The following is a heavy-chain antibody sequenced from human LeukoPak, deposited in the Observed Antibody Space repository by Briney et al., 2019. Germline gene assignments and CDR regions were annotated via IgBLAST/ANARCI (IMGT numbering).Heavy chain of an antibody. Sequence: ASVEVSCKASGGSFDGHVLSWLRQAPGQGLEWMGGINPIAGTTSHAQKFQDRISITTDGSTTAYMALSSLTSEDTAVYYCARGVYSYDGSGEYAGGYYYMDVWGKGTTVTVFS. CDR3: ARGVYSYDGSGEYAGGYYYMDV. D-gene: IGHD3-22*01. V-gene: IGHV1-69*05. CDR2: INPIAGTT. J-gene: IGHJ6*03. CDR1: GGSFDGHV.